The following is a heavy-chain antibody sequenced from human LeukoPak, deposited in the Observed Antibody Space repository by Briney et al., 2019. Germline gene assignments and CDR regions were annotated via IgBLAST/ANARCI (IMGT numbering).Heavy chain of an antibody. D-gene: IGHD3-16*02. V-gene: IGHV3-23*01. CDR2: ISGSGGST. CDR1: GFTFSSYG. Sequence: TGGSLRLSCAASGFTFSSYGMSWVRQAPGKGLEWVSAISGSGGSTYYADSVKGRFTISRDNSKNTLYLQMNSLRAEDTAVYYCAKDLNDYVWGSYRPVDYWGQGTLVTVSS. J-gene: IGHJ4*02. CDR3: AKDLNDYVWGSYRPVDY.